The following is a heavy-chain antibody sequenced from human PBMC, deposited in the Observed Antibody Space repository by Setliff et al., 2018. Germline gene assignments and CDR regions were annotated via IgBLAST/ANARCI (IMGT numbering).Heavy chain of an antibody. CDR1: GDSINSRTNY. V-gene: IGHV4-61*09. Sequence: SETLSLTCTVSGDSINSRTNYWTWIRQPAGKGLEWIGQIYTSWSTNYNPSLKSRVTISLDGSKNQFSLRLTSVTDADTAIYYCARVTGFFYVDAWGKGTTVTVSS. J-gene: IGHJ6*03. D-gene: IGHD3-3*01. CDR3: ARVTGFFYVDA. CDR2: IYTSWST.